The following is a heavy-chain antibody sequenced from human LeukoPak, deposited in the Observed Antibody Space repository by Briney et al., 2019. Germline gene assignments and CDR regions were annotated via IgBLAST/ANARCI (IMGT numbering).Heavy chain of an antibody. V-gene: IGHV3-49*03. CDR3: ARERAGDVDY. J-gene: IGHJ4*02. CDR1: GFNFGVVA. CDR2: IRHREYGGTA. Sequence: GGSLRLSCATSGFNFGVVAMDWIRQAPGKGLEWVGFIRHREYGGTAEYAASVNGRFAISRDDSKSIVYLQMNDLRTEDTGVYYCARERAGDVDYWGLGTLVTVTS.